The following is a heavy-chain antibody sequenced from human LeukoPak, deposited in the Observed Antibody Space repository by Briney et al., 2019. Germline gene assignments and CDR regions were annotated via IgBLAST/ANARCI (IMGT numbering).Heavy chain of an antibody. CDR2: INHSGST. CDR3: GRNSWGLRAFDY. D-gene: IGHD1-26*01. CDR1: GGSFSGYY. J-gene: IGHJ4*02. V-gene: IGHV4-34*01. Sequence: SETLSLTCAVYGGSFSGYYWSWIRQPPGKGLEWIGEINHSGSTNYNPSLKSRVTISVDTSKNQFSLKLSSVTAADTAVYYWGRNSWGLRAFDYWGKETLSPSPQ.